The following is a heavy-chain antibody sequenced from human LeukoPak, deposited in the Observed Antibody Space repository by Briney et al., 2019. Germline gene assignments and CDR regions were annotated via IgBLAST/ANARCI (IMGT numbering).Heavy chain of an antibody. Sequence: VVVLRLSCAASGFSFIGAWMYWSRQAAGKGLVWVSLISSDGNTTTYADSVQGRFTICRDNAKNTVYLQMNSLRADDTAVYYCARRSGSTFSYYFDYWGQGTLVTVSS. CDR1: GFSFIGAW. D-gene: IGHD3-10*01. J-gene: IGHJ4*02. V-gene: IGHV3-74*03. CDR2: ISSDGNTT. CDR3: ARRSGSTFSYYFDY.